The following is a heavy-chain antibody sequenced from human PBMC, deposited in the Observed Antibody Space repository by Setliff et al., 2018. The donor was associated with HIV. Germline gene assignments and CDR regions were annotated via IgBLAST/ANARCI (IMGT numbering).Heavy chain of an antibody. Sequence: PSETLSLTCTASGGSISSGSYYWSWIRQPAGKGLEWIGRIYTTGSTTYNPSGSTTHNPSLKSRVTISLDTSRNQFSLKLGSVTAADTAMYYCAREHCNGGSCNGFDIWGQGTMVTVSS. J-gene: IGHJ3*02. CDR3: AREHCNGGSCNGFDI. CDR1: GGSISSGSYY. CDR2: IYTTGST. D-gene: IGHD2-15*01. V-gene: IGHV4-61*02.